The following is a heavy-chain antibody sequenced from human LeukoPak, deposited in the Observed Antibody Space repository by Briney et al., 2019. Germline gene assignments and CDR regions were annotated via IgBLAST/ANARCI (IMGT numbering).Heavy chain of an antibody. J-gene: IGHJ4*02. CDR2: IIPIFGTA. CDR1: GGTFSSYA. V-gene: IGHV1-69*06. Sequence: GASVKVSCKASGGTFSSYAISWVRQAPGQGLEWMGGIIPIFGTANYAQKFQGRVTITADKSTSTAYMELSSLRSEDTAVYYCARGGENCGGDCYSPTSFDYWGQGTLVTVSS. CDR3: ARGGENCGGDCYSPTSFDY. D-gene: IGHD2-21*02.